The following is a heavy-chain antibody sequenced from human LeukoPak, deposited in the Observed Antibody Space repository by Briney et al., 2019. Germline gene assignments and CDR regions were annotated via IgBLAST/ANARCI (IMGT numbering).Heavy chain of an antibody. J-gene: IGHJ4*02. CDR3: ARTYDSSGYYYAFDY. Sequence: SETLSLTCAVSGASISSSHWWSWVRQAPGKGLEWIGDIYHSGSPNYNPSLKSRVTISVDKFKNQFSLKLSSVTAADTAVYYCARTYDSSGYYYAFDYWGQGTLVTVSS. CDR1: GASISSSHW. V-gene: IGHV4-4*02. CDR2: IYHSGSP. D-gene: IGHD3-22*01.